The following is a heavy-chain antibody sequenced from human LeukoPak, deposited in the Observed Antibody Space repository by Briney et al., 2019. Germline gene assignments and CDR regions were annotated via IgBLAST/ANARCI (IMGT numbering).Heavy chain of an antibody. CDR2: IYYSGST. CDR1: GGSVSSGGYY. Sequence: SETLSLTCTVSGGSVSSGGYYWGWIRQPPGKGLEWIGSIYYSGSTYYNPSLKSRVTISVDTSKNQFSLKLSSVTAADTAVYYCARRNGVTMIVEENWFDPWGQGTLVTVSS. D-gene: IGHD3-22*01. V-gene: IGHV4-39*01. J-gene: IGHJ5*02. CDR3: ARRNGVTMIVEENWFDP.